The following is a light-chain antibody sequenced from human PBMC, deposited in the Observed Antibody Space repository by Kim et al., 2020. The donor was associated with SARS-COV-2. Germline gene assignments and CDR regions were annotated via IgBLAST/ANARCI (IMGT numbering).Light chain of an antibody. CDR1: QTVSNK. CDR2: DAS. CDR3: QQYNVWRT. V-gene: IGKV3-15*01. J-gene: IGKJ1*01. Sequence: SVSPGERATLSCRASQTVSNKLAWYQHKRGQAPRLLIYDASTRATGIPARFSGSGSGTEFTLTISSLQSEDSAVYYCQQYNVWRTFGQGTKVDIK.